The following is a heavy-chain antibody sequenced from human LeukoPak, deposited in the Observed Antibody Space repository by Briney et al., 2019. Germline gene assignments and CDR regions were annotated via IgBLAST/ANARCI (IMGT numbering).Heavy chain of an antibody. CDR2: ISSSSSYI. J-gene: IGHJ4*02. D-gene: IGHD5-24*01. Sequence: GGSLRLSCAASGFTFSSYSMNWVRQAPGKGLEWVSSISSSSSYIYYADSVKGRFTISRDNAKNSLYLQMNSLRAEDTAVYYCGWRRDGYNFYDYWGQGTLVTVSS. V-gene: IGHV3-21*01. CDR3: GWRRDGYNFYDY. CDR1: GFTFSSYS.